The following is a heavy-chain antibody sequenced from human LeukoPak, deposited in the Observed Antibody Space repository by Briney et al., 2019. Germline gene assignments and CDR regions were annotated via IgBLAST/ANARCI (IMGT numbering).Heavy chain of an antibody. V-gene: IGHV1-2*06. D-gene: IGHD5-12*01. CDR2: INPNSGGT. CDR3: ARLPERGYSGYGVNWFDP. Sequence: ASVKVSCKASGYTFTGYYMHWVRQAPGQGLEWMGRINPNSGGTNYAQKFQGRVTMTRDTSISTAYMELSRLRSDDTAVYYCARLPERGYSGYGVNWFDPWGQGTLSPSPQ. CDR1: GYTFTGYY. J-gene: IGHJ5*02.